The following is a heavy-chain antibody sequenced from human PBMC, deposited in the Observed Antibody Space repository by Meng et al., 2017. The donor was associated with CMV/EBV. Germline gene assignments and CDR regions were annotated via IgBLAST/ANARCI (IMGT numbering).Heavy chain of an antibody. V-gene: IGHV3-21*01. J-gene: IGHJ4*02. CDR1: GFTVSTVG. Sequence: SGFTVSTVGMGWVRQAPGKGLEWVGSINSSSGYIFYADSVKGRFTISRDNAKNLLFLQMNSLRANDTAVYYCARAGGAVAGRGGFDHWGLGTLVTVSS. CDR2: INSSSGYI. D-gene: IGHD6-19*01. CDR3: ARAGGAVAGRGGFDH.